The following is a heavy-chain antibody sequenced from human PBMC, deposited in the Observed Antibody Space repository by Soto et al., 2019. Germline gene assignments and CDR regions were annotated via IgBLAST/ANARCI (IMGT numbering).Heavy chain of an antibody. CDR1: VYRFTSYW. V-gene: IGHV5-51*01. J-gene: IGHJ6*02. Sequence: GESLKISCKGSVYRFTSYWIGWVRQMPGKGLEWMWIIYPGDSNTIYSPSFEGQVTISADTSISTAHQQCSSLKASDTAMYYCARPGSGNYRLNYGLDVWGQGTTVKVSS. CDR2: IYPGDSNT. D-gene: IGHD3-10*01. CDR3: ARPGSGNYRLNYGLDV.